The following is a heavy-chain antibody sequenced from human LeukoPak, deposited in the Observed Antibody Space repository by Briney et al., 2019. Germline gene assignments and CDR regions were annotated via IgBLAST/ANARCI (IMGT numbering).Heavy chain of an antibody. CDR2: ISGSGSNT. CDR1: GFTFSSYA. D-gene: IGHD2-2*01. J-gene: IGHJ4*02. Sequence: GGSLRLSCAASGFTFSSYAMSWVRQAPGKGLEWVSAISGSGSNTYYADSVKGRFTISRDNSKNTLYPQMNSLRAEDTAVYYCAKPHHCSSTSCHYYFDYWGQGTLVTVSS. V-gene: IGHV3-23*01. CDR3: AKPHHCSSTSCHYYFDY.